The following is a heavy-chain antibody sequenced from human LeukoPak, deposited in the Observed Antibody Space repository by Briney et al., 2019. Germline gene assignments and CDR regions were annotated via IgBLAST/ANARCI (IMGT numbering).Heavy chain of an antibody. Sequence: SETLSLTCTVSGDSISSYYWSWIRQPPGKGLEWIGYIYYSGSTNYNPSLKSRVTISVDTSKNQFSLKLTSVTAADTAVYYCASGNYYVFDYWGQGTLVTVSS. D-gene: IGHD1-26*01. J-gene: IGHJ4*02. V-gene: IGHV4-59*08. CDR2: IYYSGST. CDR3: ASGNYYVFDY. CDR1: GDSISSYY.